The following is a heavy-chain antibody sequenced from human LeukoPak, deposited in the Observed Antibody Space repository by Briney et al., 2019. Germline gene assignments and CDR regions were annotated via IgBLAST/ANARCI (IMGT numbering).Heavy chain of an antibody. Sequence: GGSLRLSCAASGFTFSSYAMSWVRQAPGKGLEWVSAISGSGGSTYYADSVKGRFTISRDNSKNTLYLQMNSLKTEDTAVYYCATEGLDADYFVTFDCWGQGTLVTVSS. J-gene: IGHJ4*02. V-gene: IGHV3-23*01. CDR2: ISGSGGST. D-gene: IGHD4-17*01. CDR3: ATEGLDADYFVTFDC. CDR1: GFTFSSYA.